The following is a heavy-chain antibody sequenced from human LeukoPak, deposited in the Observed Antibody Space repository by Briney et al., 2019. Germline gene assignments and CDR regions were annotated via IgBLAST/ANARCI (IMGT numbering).Heavy chain of an antibody. V-gene: IGHV4-34*01. CDR2: INHSGST. J-gene: IGHJ4*02. Sequence: PSETLSLTCAVYGGSFSGYYWSWIHQPPGKGLEWIGEINHSGSTNYNPSLKSRVTISVDTSKNQFSLKLSSVTAADTAVYYCARGRGGRYDFWRGHRHFDYWGQGTLVTVSS. D-gene: IGHD3-3*01. CDR3: ARGRGGRYDFWRGHRHFDY. CDR1: GGSFSGYY.